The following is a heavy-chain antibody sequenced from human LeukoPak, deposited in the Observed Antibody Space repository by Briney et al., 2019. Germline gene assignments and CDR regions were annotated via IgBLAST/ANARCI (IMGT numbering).Heavy chain of an antibody. Sequence: ASVKVSCKASGYTFTGYYMHWVRQAPGQGLEWMGWINPNTGGTNYAQKFQGRVTITRNTSISTAYMELSSLRSEDTAVYYCARVPNYYYGSSGYSPYFDYWSQGRLVTVSS. CDR1: GYTFTGYY. V-gene: IGHV1-2*02. CDR2: INPNTGGT. J-gene: IGHJ4*01. D-gene: IGHD3-22*01. CDR3: ARVPNYYYGSSGYSPYFDY.